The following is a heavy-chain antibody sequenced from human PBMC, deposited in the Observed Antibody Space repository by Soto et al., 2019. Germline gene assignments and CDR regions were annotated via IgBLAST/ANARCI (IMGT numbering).Heavy chain of an antibody. CDR1: CGSISSVSLY. CDR3: ARTTFFDIFTAYYSLCDY. Sequence: QVQLQESGPGLVNPSQTLTLTCTVSCGSISSVSLYWSWLRQHPGKGLEWIGHISDSRSSYYILSLESRVIISVDTSKNPFSLKLSAVNAAVTAVYFCARTTFFDIFTAYYSLCDYWGQGTLVTVSS. J-gene: IGHJ4*02. D-gene: IGHD3-9*01. CDR2: ISDSRSS. V-gene: IGHV4-31*03.